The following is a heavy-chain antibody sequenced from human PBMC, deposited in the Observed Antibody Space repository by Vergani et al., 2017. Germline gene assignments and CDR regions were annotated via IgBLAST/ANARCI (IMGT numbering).Heavy chain of an antibody. CDR3: TRLGSIWELSYYYYYMDV. CDR2: SYPGDSDT. CDR1: GYSFTSYW. J-gene: IGHJ6*03. V-gene: IGHV5-51*03. D-gene: IGHD1-7*01. Sequence: EVQLVQSGAEVKKPGESLKISCKGSGYSFTSYWIGWVRQMPGKGLEWMGISYPGDSDTRYSPSFQGQVTISADKSISTAYLQWSSLKASDTAMYYCTRLGSIWELSYYYYYMDVWGKGTTVTVSS.